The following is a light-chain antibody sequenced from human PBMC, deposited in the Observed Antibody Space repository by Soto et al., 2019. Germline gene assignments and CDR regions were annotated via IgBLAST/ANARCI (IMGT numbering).Light chain of an antibody. Sequence: QSALTQPASVSGSPGQSITISCTGTSGDVGGFCYVSWYQHHPGKAPKLMIYDVSNRPSGVSTRFSGSKSGNTASLTISGLQAEDEADYYCSSYTTSSPLVVFGGGTKLTVL. CDR1: SGDVGGFCY. CDR3: SSYTTSSPLVV. CDR2: DVS. J-gene: IGLJ2*01. V-gene: IGLV2-14*03.